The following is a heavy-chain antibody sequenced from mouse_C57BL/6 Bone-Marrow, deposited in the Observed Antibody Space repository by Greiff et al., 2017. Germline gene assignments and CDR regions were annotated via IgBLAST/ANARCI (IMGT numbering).Heavy chain of an antibody. J-gene: IGHJ4*01. CDR2: IRSKSNNYAT. Sequence: EVQLVESGGGLVQPKGSLKLSCAASGFSFNTYAMNWVRQAPGKGLEWVARIRSKSNNYATYYADSVKDRFTISRDDSESMLYLQMNNLKTEDTAMYYCVRQMGDYDAMGYWGQGTSVTVSS. CDR1: GFSFNTYA. V-gene: IGHV10-1*01. CDR3: VRQMGDYDAMGY.